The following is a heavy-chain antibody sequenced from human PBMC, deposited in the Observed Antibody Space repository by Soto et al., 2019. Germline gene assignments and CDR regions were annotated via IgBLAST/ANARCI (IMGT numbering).Heavy chain of an antibody. CDR3: ARVSVRGVIITRTPYYLDY. CDR1: GYTFTSYA. CDR2: INAGNGNT. D-gene: IGHD3-10*01. Sequence: QVQLVQSGAEVKKPGASVKVSCKASGYTFTSYAMHWVRQAPGQRLEWMGWINAGNGNTKYSQKFQGRVTITRDTSASNAYMELSSLRSEDTAVYYCARVSVRGVIITRTPYYLDYWGQGTLVTVSS. J-gene: IGHJ4*02. V-gene: IGHV1-3*01.